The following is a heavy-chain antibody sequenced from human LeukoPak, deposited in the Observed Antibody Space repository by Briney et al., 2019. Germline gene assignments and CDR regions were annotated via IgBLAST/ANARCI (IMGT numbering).Heavy chain of an antibody. J-gene: IGHJ4*02. V-gene: IGHV4-34*01. CDR3: TRGGGYSYGFIGIPFDY. CDR2: INHSGST. Sequence: SETLSLTCAVYGGSFSGYYWSWIRQPPGKGLEWIGEINHSGSTNYNPSIKSRVTISVDTSKNQFSLKLSSVTAADTAVYYCTRGGGYSYGFIGIPFDYWGQGTLVTVSS. D-gene: IGHD5-18*01. CDR1: GGSFSGYY.